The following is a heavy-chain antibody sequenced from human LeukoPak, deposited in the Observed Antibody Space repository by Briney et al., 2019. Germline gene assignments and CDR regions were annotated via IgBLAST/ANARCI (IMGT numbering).Heavy chain of an antibody. J-gene: IGHJ6*03. V-gene: IGHV4-39*07. CDR2: IYTSGST. D-gene: IGHD6-13*01. CDR1: GGSISSSSYY. Sequence: SETLSLTCTVSGGSISSSSYYWGWIRQPPGKGLEWIGSIYTSGSTNYNPSLKSRVTISVDTSKNQFSLKLSSVTAADTAVYYCARGSTGYSSSWYDYYYYMDVWGKGTTVTVSS. CDR3: ARGSTGYSSSWYDYYYYMDV.